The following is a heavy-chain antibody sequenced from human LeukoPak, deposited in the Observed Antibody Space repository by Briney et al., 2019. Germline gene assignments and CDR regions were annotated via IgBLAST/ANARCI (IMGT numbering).Heavy chain of an antibody. D-gene: IGHD6-19*01. CDR1: GGTFSSYA. CDR2: IIPIFGTA. CDR3: ARDGWREEDI. V-gene: IGHV1-69*13. J-gene: IGHJ3*02. Sequence: GASVKVSCKASGGTFSSYAIGWVRQAPGQGLEWMGGIIPIFGTANYAQKFQGRVTITADESTSTAYMELSSLRSEDTAVYYCARDGWREEDIWGQGTMVTVSS.